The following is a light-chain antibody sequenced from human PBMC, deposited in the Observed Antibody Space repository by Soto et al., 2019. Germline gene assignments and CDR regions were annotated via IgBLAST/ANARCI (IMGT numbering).Light chain of an antibody. CDR2: DAS. CDR1: QSVTSN. V-gene: IGKV3-15*01. CDR3: QQYNDWPPT. Sequence: EIVMTQSPATLSVSPGERATLSCRASQSVTSNLAWYQQDPGQAPRLLIYDASTRVTDIPARLSGSGSGTEFTLTISSLQSEDFAIYYCQQYNDWPPTFGQGTKVDIK. J-gene: IGKJ1*01.